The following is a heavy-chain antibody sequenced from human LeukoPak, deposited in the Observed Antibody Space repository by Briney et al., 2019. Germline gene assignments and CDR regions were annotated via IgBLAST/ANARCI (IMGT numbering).Heavy chain of an antibody. V-gene: IGHV4-61*02. CDR3: ARGITGRGRFDP. D-gene: IGHD3-10*01. J-gene: IGHJ5*02. CDR1: GGSITSGSFY. Sequence: SETLSLTCTVSGGSITSGSFYWAWIRQSAGKGLQWIGRIYSSGITNYNPSLKSRLTMSIDTSKSQFFLYLSSLTAADTAVYYCARGITGRGRFDPWGQGTLVTVSS. CDR2: IYSSGIT.